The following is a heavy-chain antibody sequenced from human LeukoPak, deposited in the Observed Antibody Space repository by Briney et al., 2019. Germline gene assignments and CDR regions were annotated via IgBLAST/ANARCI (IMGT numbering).Heavy chain of an antibody. Sequence: KPSETLSRTCTVSGGSISSYYWNWIRQPPGKGLEWIGYIYYSGSTNYNPALKSRVTISVETSKNQFSQKLSSVTAADTAVYYCARDGWGGSTFDYWGQGTLVTVSS. V-gene: IGHV4-59*01. CDR1: GGSISSYY. D-gene: IGHD5-12*01. CDR3: ARDGWGGSTFDY. CDR2: IYYSGST. J-gene: IGHJ4*02.